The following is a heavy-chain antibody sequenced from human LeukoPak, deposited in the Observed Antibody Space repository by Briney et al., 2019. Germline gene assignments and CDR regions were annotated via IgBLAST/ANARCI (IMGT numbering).Heavy chain of an antibody. V-gene: IGHV4-39*07. Sequence: SETLSLTCTVSGGSISSSNYHWGWIRQPPEKGLEWIGSIYYSGNTYYNPSLKSRVTISVDTSKNQFSLKLSSVTAADTAVYYCACLTTADAFDIWGQGTMVTVSS. CDR2: IYYSGNT. J-gene: IGHJ3*02. CDR3: ACLTTADAFDI. D-gene: IGHD3-22*01. CDR1: GGSISSSNYH.